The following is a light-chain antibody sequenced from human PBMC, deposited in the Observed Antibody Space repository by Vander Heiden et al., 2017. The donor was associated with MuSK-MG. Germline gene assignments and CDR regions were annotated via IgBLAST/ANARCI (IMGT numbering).Light chain of an antibody. CDR1: QSLRHSNGYNY. CDR2: LGS. V-gene: IGKV2-28*01. CDR3: RLALETART. Sequence: DIVMTQSPLSLPVTPGEPASISCRSSQSLRHSNGYNYLDWYLQKPGQSPQLLIYLGSNRASGVPDRFSGSASGTDFTLKISIVAAEDVRVYYCRLALETARTFGHGTRLDMK. J-gene: IGKJ3*01.